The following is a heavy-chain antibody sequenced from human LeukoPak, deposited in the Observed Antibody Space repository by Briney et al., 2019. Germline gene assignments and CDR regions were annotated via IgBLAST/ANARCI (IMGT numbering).Heavy chain of an antibody. CDR1: GFTFSSYA. J-gene: IGHJ3*02. CDR3: AHSRDGYNHDAFDI. V-gene: IGHV3-23*01. D-gene: IGHD5-24*01. CDR2: ISGSGGST. Sequence: GGSLRLSCAASGFTFSSYAMSWARQAPGKGLEWVSAISGSGGSTYYADFVKGRFTISRDNSKNTLYLQMNSLRAEDTAVYYCAHSRDGYNHDAFDIWGQGTMVTVSS.